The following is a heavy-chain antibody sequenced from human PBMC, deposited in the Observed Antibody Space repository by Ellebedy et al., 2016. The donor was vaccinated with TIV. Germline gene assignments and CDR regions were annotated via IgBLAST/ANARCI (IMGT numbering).Heavy chain of an antibody. V-gene: IGHV1-2*02. CDR2: INLNSGAT. J-gene: IGHJ3*01. Sequence: AASVKVSCKASGYSFTDYYMHWVRQAPGQGLEWMGWINLNSGATNYAQEFHGRVTMTRDTSISTVYVELSRLTSDDTALYYCAKDGAHSPTNAFDVWGQGTMVTVSS. D-gene: IGHD3-16*01. CDR3: AKDGAHSPTNAFDV. CDR1: GYSFTDYY.